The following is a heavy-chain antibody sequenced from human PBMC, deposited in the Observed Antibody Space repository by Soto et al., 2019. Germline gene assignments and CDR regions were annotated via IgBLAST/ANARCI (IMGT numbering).Heavy chain of an antibody. CDR2: INPNSGVT. Sequence: GASVKVSCKASGYTFTDFHVHWLRQAPGQGLEWMGSINPNSGVTDFAQSFQARVTMATDRSINTVYMELTRLNSDDTAVYYCARHCFSSGSAYFDYCGQGSLVTVSS. D-gene: IGHD3-22*01. V-gene: IGHV1-2*02. CDR1: GYTFTDFH. J-gene: IGHJ4*02. CDR3: ARHCFSSGSAYFDY.